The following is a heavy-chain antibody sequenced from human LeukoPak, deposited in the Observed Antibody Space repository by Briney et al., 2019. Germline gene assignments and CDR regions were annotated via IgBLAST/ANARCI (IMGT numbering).Heavy chain of an antibody. CDR3: AIYLAYYYASSGPKGWFDP. D-gene: IGHD3-22*01. V-gene: IGHV4-34*01. Sequence: SETLSLTCAVYGGSFSNYYWSWIRQPPGKGLEWIGEINNTRSANSNPSPTRRVTISVDTSKNQYSLKLSSVNAACTAVYYCAIYLAYYYASSGPKGWFDPWGQGTLVTVSS. J-gene: IGHJ5*02. CDR2: INNTRSA. CDR1: GGSFSNYY.